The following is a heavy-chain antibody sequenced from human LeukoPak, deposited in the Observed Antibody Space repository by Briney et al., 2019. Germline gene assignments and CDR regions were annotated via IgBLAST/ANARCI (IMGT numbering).Heavy chain of an antibody. V-gene: IGHV3-21*01. CDR2: ISRSSSYT. D-gene: IGHD5-12*01. J-gene: IGHJ4*02. Sequence: GGTLRLSCPAYGFTFSSYSMNWVRQAPWKGLEWVSYISRSSSYTYYADSVKGRFTISRDSAKNSLYLQMNSLRAEDTAVYYCARGRGYSGYHLGYWGQGTLVTVSS. CDR1: GFTFSSYS. CDR3: ARGRGYSGYHLGY.